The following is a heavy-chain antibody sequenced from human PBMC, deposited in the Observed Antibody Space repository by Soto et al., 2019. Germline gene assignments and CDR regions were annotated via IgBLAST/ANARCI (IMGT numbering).Heavy chain of an antibody. J-gene: IGHJ3*02. D-gene: IGHD3-3*01. V-gene: IGHV1-18*01. CDR3: ARDLITHVLRFLEWSPPEAFDI. CDR2: ISAYNGNT. CDR1: GYTFTSYG. Sequence: GASVKVSCKASGYTFTSYGISWVRQAPGQGLEWMGWISAYNGNTNYAQKLQGRVTMTTDTSTSTAYMELRSLRSDDTAVYYCARDLITHVLRFLEWSPPEAFDIWGQGTMVTVSS.